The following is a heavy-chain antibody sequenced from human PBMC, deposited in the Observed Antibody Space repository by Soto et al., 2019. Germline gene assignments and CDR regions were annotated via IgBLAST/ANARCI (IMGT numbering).Heavy chain of an antibody. D-gene: IGHD3-10*01. CDR2: VHHSVGN. CDR1: GASVANDNW. CDR3: TRHYYYSMDV. Sequence: QVQLQESGPGLVKPSGTLSLTCVVSGASVANDNWWSWVRQPPGKGLEWIGEVHHSVGNNKSPSLKSRVSISVDKSKNQFSLTLNSVTAADSAVYYCTRHYYYSMDVWGPGTTVTVSS. J-gene: IGHJ6*01. V-gene: IGHV4-4*02.